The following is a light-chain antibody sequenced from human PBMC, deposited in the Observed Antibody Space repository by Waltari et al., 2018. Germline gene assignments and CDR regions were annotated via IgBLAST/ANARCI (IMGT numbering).Light chain of an antibody. J-gene: IGLJ2*01. CDR2: EVS. V-gene: IGLV2-14*01. CDR1: SSDVGGYHY. Sequence: QSALTQPASVSGSPGQSITISCTGTSSDVGGYHYVSWFQQHPGKAPKVMIYEVSRRPSGVSDRFSGSKSGNTASLTISGLQAEDEADYYCVSYTRNNTSIFGGGTKLTVL. CDR3: VSYTRNNTSI.